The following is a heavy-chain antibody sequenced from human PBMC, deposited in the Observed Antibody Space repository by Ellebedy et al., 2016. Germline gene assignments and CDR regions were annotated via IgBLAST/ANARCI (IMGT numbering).Heavy chain of an antibody. V-gene: IGHV1-46*04. J-gene: IGHJ6*02. CDR1: GYTLTSYY. CDR3: ARDRVQLERRDYYYGLDV. CDR2: INPSDGST. D-gene: IGHD1-1*01. Sequence: ASVKVSCKASGYTLTSYYIHWVRQAPGQGLEWMGLINPSDGSTSYAQKLQGRVTMTRDTSSSTVYMELSSLRSEDTAVYYCARDRVQLERRDYYYGLDVWGQGTTVTVSS.